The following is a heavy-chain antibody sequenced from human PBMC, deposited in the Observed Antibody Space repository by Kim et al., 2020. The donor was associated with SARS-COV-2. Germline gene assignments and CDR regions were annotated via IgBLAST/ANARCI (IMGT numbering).Heavy chain of an antibody. CDR3: AKEGWCRLDP. J-gene: IGHJ5*02. CDR2: INTDGSGA. CDR1: GFNFNSHF. V-gene: IGHV3-7*03. D-gene: IGHD2-8*01. Sequence: GGSLRLSCAASGFNFNSHFMSWLRQAPGKGLEWVAKINTDGSGAQYVDSVKGRFTISRDNTKSSMYLEMNSLRADDTALYYCAKEGWCRLDPWGQGTLVTVSS.